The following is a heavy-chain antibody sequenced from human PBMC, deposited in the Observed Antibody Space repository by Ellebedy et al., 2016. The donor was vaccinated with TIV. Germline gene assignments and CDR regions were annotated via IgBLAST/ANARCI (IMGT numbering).Heavy chain of an antibody. CDR3: VRDGVGAPPFDY. CDR2: IKGDGSST. Sequence: GGSLRLXCTASGFTFSNYWMHWVRQAPGKGLVWVSRIKGDGSSTGYADSVMGRFTISRDNTKNTLSLQMNSLRAEDTALYYCVRDGVGAPPFDYWGQGTLVTVSS. CDR1: GFTFSNYW. D-gene: IGHD1-26*01. V-gene: IGHV3-74*01. J-gene: IGHJ4*02.